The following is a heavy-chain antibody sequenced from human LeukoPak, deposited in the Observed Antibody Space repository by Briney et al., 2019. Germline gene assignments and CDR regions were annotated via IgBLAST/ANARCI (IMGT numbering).Heavy chain of an antibody. CDR1: GFTFSSYG. V-gene: IGHV3-33*01. J-gene: IGHJ4*02. CDR2: IWYDGSNK. D-gene: IGHD2-2*01. Sequence: PGRSLRLSCAASGFTFSSYGMHWVRQAPGKGLEWVAVIWYDGSNKYYADSVKGRFTISRDNSKNTLYLQMNSLRAEDTAVYYCARDLKAPMVVVPAAKGGWGQGTLVTVSS. CDR3: ARDLKAPMVVVPAAKGG.